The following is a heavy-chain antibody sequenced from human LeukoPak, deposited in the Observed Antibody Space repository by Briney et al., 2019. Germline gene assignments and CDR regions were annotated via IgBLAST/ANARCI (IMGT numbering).Heavy chain of an antibody. CDR3: ARVLLWFGELLQRFDP. CDR2: IYYSGST. D-gene: IGHD3-10*01. J-gene: IGHJ5*02. CDR1: GGSISSSSHY. Sequence: SETLSLTCTVSGGSISSSSHYWGWIRQSPGKGLEFIGSIYYSGSTHYNPSLKSRVTISIDMSKNQFSLKLSSVTAADTAVYYCARVLLWFGELLQRFDPWGQGTLVTVSS. V-gene: IGHV4-39*07.